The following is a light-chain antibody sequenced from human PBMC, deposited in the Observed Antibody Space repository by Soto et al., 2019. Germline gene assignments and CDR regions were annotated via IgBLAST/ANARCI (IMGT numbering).Light chain of an antibody. CDR1: SSDVGGYNS. CDR3: CSYTGSIYV. V-gene: IGLV2-23*01. Sequence: QSALTQPASVSGSPGQSITIPCTGTSSDVGGYNSVSWYQQHPGKAPKLMIYEGSKRPSGISNRFSGSKSGNTASLTISGLQAEDEADYYCCSYTGSIYVFGTGTKLTVL. J-gene: IGLJ1*01. CDR2: EGS.